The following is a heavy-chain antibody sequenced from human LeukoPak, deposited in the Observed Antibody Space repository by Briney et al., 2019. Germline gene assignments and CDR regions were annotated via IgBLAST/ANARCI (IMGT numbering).Heavy chain of an antibody. CDR1: GFTFSIYA. Sequence: GGSLRLSCATSGFTFSIYAVTWVRQAPGKGLEWVSTISGSGGSTYYADSVKGRFTISRDNSKNTLYLQMNRLRAEDTAVYYCAKESTVTPGNVNWFDTWGQGTLVTVSS. J-gene: IGHJ5*02. CDR2: ISGSGGST. CDR3: AKESTVTPGNVNWFDT. D-gene: IGHD4-17*01. V-gene: IGHV3-23*01.